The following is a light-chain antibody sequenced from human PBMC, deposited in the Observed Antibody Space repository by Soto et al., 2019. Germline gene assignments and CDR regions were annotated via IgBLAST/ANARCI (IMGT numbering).Light chain of an antibody. CDR3: QQYFEWPPMT. CDR2: GAS. J-gene: IGKJ1*01. Sequence: EIVLTQSPGTLSLSPGERATLSCRAIQSVSNNYLAWYQQNPGQAPRLLIYGASNRATGIPDRFRGSGSGTEFTLTISSLRSEDSAIYYCQQYFEWPPMTFGQGTKVDIK. CDR1: QSVSNNY. V-gene: IGKV3-20*01.